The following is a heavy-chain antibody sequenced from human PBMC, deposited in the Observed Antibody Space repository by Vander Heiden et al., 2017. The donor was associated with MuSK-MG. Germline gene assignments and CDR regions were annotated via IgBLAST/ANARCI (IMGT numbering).Heavy chain of an antibody. CDR1: GFTFSTYG. D-gene: IGHD1-26*01. J-gene: IGHJ3*02. CDR2: ISSSSSYI. Sequence: EVQLVESGGGLVKPGGSLRLSCSASGFTFSTYGMNWVRQAPGKGLEWVSSISSSSSYIYYADSVKCRFTISRDNAKNSLYLQMNSLRAEDTAVYYCAGSIVGAPPVEDAFEIWGQGTMVTVSS. CDR3: AGSIVGAPPVEDAFEI. V-gene: IGHV3-21*03.